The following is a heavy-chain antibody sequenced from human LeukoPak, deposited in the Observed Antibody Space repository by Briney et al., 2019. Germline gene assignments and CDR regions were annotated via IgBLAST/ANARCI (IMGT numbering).Heavy chain of an antibody. Sequence: PGGSLRLSCAASGFTFSSYDMHWVRQAPGKGLEWVAFIWYDGNNKYYADSVKGRFTISRDNSKNTLYLQMNSLRAEDTAVYYCAKDAYSSSSLDYWGQGTLVTVSS. CDR1: GFTFSSYD. CDR3: AKDAYSSSSLDY. D-gene: IGHD6-13*01. V-gene: IGHV3-30*02. J-gene: IGHJ4*02. CDR2: IWYDGNNK.